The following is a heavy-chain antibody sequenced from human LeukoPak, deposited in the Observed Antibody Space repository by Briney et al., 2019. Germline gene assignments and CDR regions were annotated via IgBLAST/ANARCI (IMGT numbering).Heavy chain of an antibody. CDR3: AREGMVDVATIKDYYYGMDV. D-gene: IGHD5-12*01. J-gene: IGHJ6*02. Sequence: SETLSLTCSVSGASISSYYWSWIRQPPGKGLEWIGYIYYSGSSFYNPSLKSRVTISVDSSKIQFSLEMSAVTAADTAVYYCAREGMVDVATIKDYYYGMDVWGQGTTVTVSS. CDR1: GASISSYY. V-gene: IGHV4-59*12. CDR2: IYYSGSS.